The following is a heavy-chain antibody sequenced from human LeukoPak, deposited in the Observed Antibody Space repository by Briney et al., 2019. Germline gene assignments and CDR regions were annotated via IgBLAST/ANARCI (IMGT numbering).Heavy chain of an antibody. V-gene: IGHV3-23*01. Sequence: GGSLRLSCAASGFSFTTNAMNWVRQAPGKGLEWVSGISDSGDKTYYADSVKGRFTISRANHKNTLYLEMSSLGAEDAAVYYCAKGHYDSSGYYYPVPYFDYWGQGTLVTVSS. CDR2: ISDSGDKT. CDR3: AKGHYDSSGYYYPVPYFDY. D-gene: IGHD3-22*01. CDR1: GFSFTTNA. J-gene: IGHJ4*02.